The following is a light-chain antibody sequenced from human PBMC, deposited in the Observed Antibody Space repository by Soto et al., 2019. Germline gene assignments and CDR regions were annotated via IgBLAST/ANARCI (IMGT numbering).Light chain of an antibody. CDR1: QSLLHSNGYNY. CDR2: LGS. Sequence: DIVMTQSPLSLPVTPGEPASISCRSSQSLLHSNGYNYLHWYLQKPGQSPQLLIYLGSNRASGVPDRFSGRGSGTDFTLKISRVEAEDVGVYYCMQVLQNPLAFGQGTRLEI. CDR3: MQVLQNPLA. V-gene: IGKV2-28*01. J-gene: IGKJ5*01.